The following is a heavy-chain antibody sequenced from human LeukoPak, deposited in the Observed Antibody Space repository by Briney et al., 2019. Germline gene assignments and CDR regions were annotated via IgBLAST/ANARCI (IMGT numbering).Heavy chain of an antibody. V-gene: IGHV4-39*07. D-gene: IGHD3-10*01. CDR2: IYYSGST. CDR3: ARVEEGYGSGRRENYYYYYMDV. Sequence: SETLSLTCTVSGGTISSSNYYWGWIRQPPGKGQEWIGSIYYSGSTYYSPSLKSRVTISVDTSKNQFSLKLSSVTAADTAVYYCARVEEGYGSGRRENYYYYYMDVWGKGTTVTISS. J-gene: IGHJ6*03. CDR1: GGTISSSNYY.